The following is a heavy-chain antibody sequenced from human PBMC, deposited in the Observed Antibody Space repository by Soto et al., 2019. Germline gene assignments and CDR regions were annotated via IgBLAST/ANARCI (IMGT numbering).Heavy chain of an antibody. Sequence: QVHLEQSGAEVKKPGTSVKVSCKAFGGSFSTNEIDWVRQAPGQGLEWMGRIFPNVGTADYAQQFQGRLTIIADESTSTVFMELSRLSSADTAVYFCARARYSSRWGTFDSWGQGTQVAVSS. J-gene: IGHJ4*02. D-gene: IGHD3-22*01. V-gene: IGHV1-69*01. CDR1: GGSFSTNE. CDR2: IFPNVGTA. CDR3: ARARYSSRWGTFDS.